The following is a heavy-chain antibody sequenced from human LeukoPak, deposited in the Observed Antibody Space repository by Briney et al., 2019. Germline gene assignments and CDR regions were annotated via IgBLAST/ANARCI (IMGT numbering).Heavy chain of an antibody. CDR3: ATSGYSYGPFDY. D-gene: IGHD5-18*01. V-gene: IGHV3-74*01. CDR1: GSTFSRYW. Sequence: PGGSLRLSCAASGSTFSRYWMHWVRQTPGKGLAWVAHVDNDGSRTSYAESVKGRFTVSRDNAKNTLYLQMNSLRAEDTAVHYCATSGYSYGPFDYWGQGTLVTVSS. CDR2: VDNDGSRT. J-gene: IGHJ4*02.